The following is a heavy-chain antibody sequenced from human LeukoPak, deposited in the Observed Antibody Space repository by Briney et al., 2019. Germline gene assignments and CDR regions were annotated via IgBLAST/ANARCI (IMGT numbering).Heavy chain of an antibody. V-gene: IGHV3-21*01. D-gene: IGHD3-22*01. J-gene: IGHJ4*02. Sequence: GGSLRLFCGASGFTFSSYSMNWVREAPGKGLVWGSSISSSSSYIYYADSVKGRFTISRDNAKNSLYLQMNSLRAEDTAVYYCAREYNQHYYDSSGYYYDYWGQGTLVTVSS. CDR2: ISSSSSYI. CDR1: GFTFSSYS. CDR3: AREYNQHYYDSSGYYYDY.